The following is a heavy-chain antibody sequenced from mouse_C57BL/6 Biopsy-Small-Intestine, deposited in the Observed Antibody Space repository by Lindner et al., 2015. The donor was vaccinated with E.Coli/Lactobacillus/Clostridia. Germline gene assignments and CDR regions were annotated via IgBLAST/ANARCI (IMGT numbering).Heavy chain of an antibody. Sequence: VQLQESGAELVRPGASVKLSCTVSGFNIKDSLMHWVKQRPEQGLEWIGWIDPEDGETKYAPKFQDKATIIADTSSNTAYLQLSSLTFEDTALYYCARELGLAYWGQGTLVTVSA. D-gene: IGHD4-1*01. V-gene: IGHV14-1*01. CDR1: GFNIKDSL. J-gene: IGHJ3*01. CDR2: IDPEDGET. CDR3: ARELGLAY.